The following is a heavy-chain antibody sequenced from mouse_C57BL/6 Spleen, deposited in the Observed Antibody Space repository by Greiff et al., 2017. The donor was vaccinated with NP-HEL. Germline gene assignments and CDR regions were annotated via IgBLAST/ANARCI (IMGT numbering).Heavy chain of an antibody. CDR3: TRDLYYYGSSRFYYAMDY. CDR1: GFTFSSYA. CDR2: ISSGGDYI. Sequence: EVKLVESGEGLVKPGGSLKLSCAASGFTFSSYAMSWVRQTPEKRLEWVAYISSGGDYIYYADTVKGRFTISRDNARNTLYLQMSSLKSEDTAMYYCTRDLYYYGSSRFYYAMDYWGQGTSVTVSS. J-gene: IGHJ4*01. V-gene: IGHV5-9-1*02. D-gene: IGHD1-1*01.